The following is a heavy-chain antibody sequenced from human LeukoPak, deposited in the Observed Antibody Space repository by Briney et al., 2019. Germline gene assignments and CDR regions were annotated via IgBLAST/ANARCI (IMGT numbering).Heavy chain of an antibody. CDR1: GFTFSSYS. CDR2: IYYSGST. CDR3: ARDRRGRWLQFLYHWFDP. V-gene: IGHV4-39*07. Sequence: GSLRLSCAASGFTFSSYSMNWVRQPPGKGLEWIGSIYYSGSTYYNPSLKSRVTISVDTSKNQFSLKLSSVTAADTAVYYCARDRRGRWLQFLYHWFDPWGQGTLVTVSS. D-gene: IGHD5-24*01. J-gene: IGHJ5*02.